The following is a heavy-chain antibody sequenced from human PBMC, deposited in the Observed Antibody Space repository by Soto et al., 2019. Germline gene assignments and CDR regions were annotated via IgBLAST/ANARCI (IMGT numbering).Heavy chain of an antibody. Sequence: SETLSLTCTVSGGSISSSSYYWGWIRQPPGKGLEWIGSIYYSGSTYYNPSLKSRVTISVDTSKNQFSLKLSSVTAADTAVYYCARHAVHSSDFTDYWGQGTLATVS. CDR1: GGSISSSSYY. CDR2: IYYSGST. D-gene: IGHD6-19*01. J-gene: IGHJ4*02. V-gene: IGHV4-39*01. CDR3: ARHAVHSSDFTDY.